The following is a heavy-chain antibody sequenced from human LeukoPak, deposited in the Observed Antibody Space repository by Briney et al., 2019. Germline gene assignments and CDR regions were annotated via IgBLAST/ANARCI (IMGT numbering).Heavy chain of an antibody. CDR3: ARAGDTVYYFDY. V-gene: IGHV4-59*01. J-gene: IGHJ4*02. Sequence: SETLSLTCTVSGDSISSDYWNWIRQPSGEGLEWIGYSGSTNYNPSLKSRVTISVDTAKNQFSLKLTSVTTADTAVYFCARAGDTVYYFDYWGQGTLVIVSA. CDR2: SGST. CDR1: GDSISSDY. D-gene: IGHD2-21*02.